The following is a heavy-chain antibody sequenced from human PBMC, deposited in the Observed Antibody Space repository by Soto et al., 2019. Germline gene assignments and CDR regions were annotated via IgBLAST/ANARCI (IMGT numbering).Heavy chain of an antibody. V-gene: IGHV4-34*01. CDR3: ARGPYWYYGSGTYYYYYYGMDV. J-gene: IGHJ6*02. D-gene: IGHD3-10*01. CDR2: INHSGST. CDR1: GGFFSGYY. Sequence: SETLSLTCAGYGGFFSGYYWSWIRQPPGKGLEWIGEINHSGSTNYNPSLKSRVTISVDTSKNQFSLKLSSVTAADTAVYYCARGPYWYYGSGTYYYYYYGMDVWGQGTTVTVSS.